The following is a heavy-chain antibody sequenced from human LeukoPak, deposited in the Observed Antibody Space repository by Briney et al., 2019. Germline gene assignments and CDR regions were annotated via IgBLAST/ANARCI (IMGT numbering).Heavy chain of an antibody. CDR1: GGSISSSSYY. V-gene: IGHV4-39*07. D-gene: IGHD1-26*01. CDR2: IYYSGST. CDR3: ARGWGASQDY. J-gene: IGHJ4*02. Sequence: SETLSLTCTVSGGSISSSSYYWGWIRQPPGKGLEWIGSIYYSGSTYYNPSLKSRVTISVDTSKNQFSLKLSSVTAADTAVYYCARGWGASQDYWGQGTLVTVSS.